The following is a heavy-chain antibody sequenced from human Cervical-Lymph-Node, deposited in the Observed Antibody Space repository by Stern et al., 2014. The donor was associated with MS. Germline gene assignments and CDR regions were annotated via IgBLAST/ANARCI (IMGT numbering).Heavy chain of an antibody. CDR1: GFTFSDYY. Sequence: QVQLVQSGGGLVKPGGSLRLSCATSGFTFSDYYMSWIRQAPGKGLEWVSYISSSRSYTNYADSVKGRFTISRDNAENSLFLQMSSLRAEDTAVYFCARNLYSGSWYNFDYWGQGTLVTVSS. J-gene: IGHJ4*02. V-gene: IGHV3-11*06. D-gene: IGHD6-13*01. CDR3: ARNLYSGSWYNFDY. CDR2: ISSSRSYT.